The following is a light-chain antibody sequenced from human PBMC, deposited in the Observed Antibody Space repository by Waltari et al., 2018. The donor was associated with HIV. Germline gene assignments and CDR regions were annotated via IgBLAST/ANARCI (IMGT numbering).Light chain of an antibody. CDR3: QSYDSGLRV. Sequence: QSVLTQPPSVSGAPGQRVTISCTGSSSNIGAGYDVHWYQQLPGTAPKLLIYGNSNRPSGVPDRFSGSRSGTSASLVITGLQAEDEADYYCQSYDSGLRVFGGGTKLTVL. J-gene: IGLJ2*01. CDR2: GNS. V-gene: IGLV1-40*01. CDR1: SSNIGAGYD.